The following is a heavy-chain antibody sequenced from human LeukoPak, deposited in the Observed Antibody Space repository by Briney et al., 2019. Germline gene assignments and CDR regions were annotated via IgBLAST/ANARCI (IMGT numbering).Heavy chain of an antibody. V-gene: IGHV1-18*01. J-gene: IGHJ6*03. CDR3: ARGGAHYDILTGYYARADYYYYYMDV. CDR1: GYTFTSYG. CDR2: ISAYNGNT. Sequence: GASVKVSCKASGYTFTSYGISWGRQAPGQGLEWMGWISAYNGNTNYAQKLQGRVTMTTDTSTSTAYMELRSLRSDDTAVYYCARGGAHYDILTGYYARADYYYYYMDVWGKGTTVTVSS. D-gene: IGHD3-9*01.